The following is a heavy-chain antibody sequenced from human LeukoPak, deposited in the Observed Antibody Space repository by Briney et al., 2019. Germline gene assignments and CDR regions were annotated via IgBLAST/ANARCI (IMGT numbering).Heavy chain of an antibody. CDR2: IIPISHTA. CDR3: ARVRDGYNAPFDY. D-gene: IGHD5-24*01. V-gene: IGHV1-69*13. J-gene: IGHJ4*02. Sequence: SVKVSCKASGDTFSSYAISWVRQAPGQGLEWMGGIIPISHTANYAQKFQGRVTITADESTNTAYMELSRLTSDDTAVYYCARVRDGYNAPFDYWGQGTLVTVSS. CDR1: GDTFSSYA.